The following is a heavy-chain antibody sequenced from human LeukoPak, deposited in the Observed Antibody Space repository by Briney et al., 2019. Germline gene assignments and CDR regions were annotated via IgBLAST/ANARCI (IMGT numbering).Heavy chain of an antibody. J-gene: IGHJ6*02. Sequence: SVKVSCKASGRTFRSYAISWVRQAPGQGLEWMGGIIPIFGIANYAQKFQGRVTITADESTNTAYMELSSLRSEDTAVYYCARDSEQWLSRSNYYYYGMDVWGQGTTVTVSS. V-gene: IGHV1-69*13. CDR1: GRTFRSYA. D-gene: IGHD6-19*01. CDR2: IIPIFGIA. CDR3: ARDSEQWLSRSNYYYYGMDV.